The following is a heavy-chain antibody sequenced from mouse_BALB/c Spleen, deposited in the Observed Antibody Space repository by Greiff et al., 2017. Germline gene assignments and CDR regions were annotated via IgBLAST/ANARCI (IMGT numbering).Heavy chain of an antibody. D-gene: IGHD1-1*01. CDR1: GYSITSDYA. CDR2: ISYSGST. CDR3: ARFPIYYYGSSFAMDY. Sequence: VQLKESGPGLVKPSQSLSLTCTVTGYSITSDYAWNWIRQFPGNKLEWMGYISYSGSTSYNPSLKSRISITRDTSKNQFFLQLNSVTTEDTATYYCARFPIYYYGSSFAMDYWGQGTSVTVSS. J-gene: IGHJ4*01. V-gene: IGHV3-2*02.